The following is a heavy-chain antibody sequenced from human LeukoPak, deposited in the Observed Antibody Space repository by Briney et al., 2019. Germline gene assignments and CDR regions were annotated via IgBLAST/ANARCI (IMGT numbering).Heavy chain of an antibody. CDR3: ARGLSIFGVVYTASVLDY. V-gene: IGHV4-34*01. D-gene: IGHD3-3*01. CDR1: GVSFSCYY. J-gene: IGHJ4*02. CDR2: INHSGST. Sequence: SETLPLTCAVYGVSFSCYYWSWIRQPPGKGLEWIGEINHSGSTNYNPSLKSRVTISVDTSKNQFSLKLSSVTAAETAVYYCARGLSIFGVVYTASVLDYWGQGTLVTVSS.